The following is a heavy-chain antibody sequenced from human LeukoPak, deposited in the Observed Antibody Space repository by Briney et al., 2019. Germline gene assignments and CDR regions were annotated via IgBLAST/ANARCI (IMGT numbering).Heavy chain of an antibody. CDR3: ARDPLHSAAAGGEGLPFDY. CDR1: GFTVSSNY. D-gene: IGHD6-13*01. Sequence: GGSLRLSCAASGFTVSSNYMSWVRQAPGKGLEWVSVIDSGGSTYYADSVKGRFTISRDNSKNTLYLQMNSLRAEDTAVYYCARDPLHSAAAGGEGLPFDYWGQGTLVTVSS. CDR2: IDSGGST. J-gene: IGHJ4*02. V-gene: IGHV3-66*01.